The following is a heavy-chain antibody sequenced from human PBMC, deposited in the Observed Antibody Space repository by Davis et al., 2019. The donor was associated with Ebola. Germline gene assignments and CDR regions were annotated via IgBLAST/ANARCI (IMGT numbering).Heavy chain of an antibody. CDR3: AKDSKVVVTTIPDHLNNWFDH. V-gene: IGHV3-30-3*02. CDR2: MSSDGNIK. CDR1: GFTFSGSA. Sequence: PGGSLRLSCAASGFTFSGSALHWVRQAPGKGLEWVAFMSSDGNIKNYADSVKGRFAISRDNSKNTLYLQTNSLRGEDTAVYYCAKDSKVVVTTIPDHLNNWFDHWGQGTLVTVSS. D-gene: IGHD2-21*02. J-gene: IGHJ5*02.